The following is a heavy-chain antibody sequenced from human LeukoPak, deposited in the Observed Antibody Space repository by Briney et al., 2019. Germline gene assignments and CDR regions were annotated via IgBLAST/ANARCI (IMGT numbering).Heavy chain of an antibody. CDR2: IYHSGST. Sequence: SETLSLTCTVSGYSISSGYYWGWIRQPPGKGLEWIGSIYHSGSTYYNPSLKSRVTISVDTSKNQFSLKLSSVTAADAAVYYCASGWELLAFDYWGQGTQVTVSS. V-gene: IGHV4-38-2*02. J-gene: IGHJ4*02. CDR1: GYSISSGYY. D-gene: IGHD1-26*01. CDR3: ASGWELLAFDY.